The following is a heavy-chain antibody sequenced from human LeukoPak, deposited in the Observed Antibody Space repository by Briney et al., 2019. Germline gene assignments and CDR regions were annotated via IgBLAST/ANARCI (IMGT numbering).Heavy chain of an antibody. CDR1: SGSISSSY. CDR2: ISYSGTT. V-gene: IGHV4-59*01. Sequence: SETLSLTCTVFSGSISSSYWAWIRQPPGKGLESIGYISYSGTTNYNPSFESRVTISIDTSKNQFSLQLRSVTTADTAVYYCATEGYASNWYPDWGQGILVTVSS. CDR3: ATEGYASNWYPD. D-gene: IGHD6-13*01. J-gene: IGHJ4*02.